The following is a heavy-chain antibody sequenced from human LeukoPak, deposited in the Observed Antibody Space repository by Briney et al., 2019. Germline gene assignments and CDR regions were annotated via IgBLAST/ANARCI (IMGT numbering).Heavy chain of an antibody. D-gene: IGHD5-24*01. CDR3: ARVDDYHPYYFDY. CDR1: GGSISSYY. Sequence: SETLSLTCTVSGGSISSYYWSWFRQPPGKGLEWIGYIYYSGSTNYNPSLKSRVTISVDTSKNQFSLKLSSVTAADTAVYYCARVDDYHPYYFDYWGQGTLVTVSS. J-gene: IGHJ4*02. CDR2: IYYSGST. V-gene: IGHV4-59*01.